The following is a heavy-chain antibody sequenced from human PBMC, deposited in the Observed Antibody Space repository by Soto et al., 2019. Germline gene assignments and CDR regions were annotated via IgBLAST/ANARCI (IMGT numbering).Heavy chain of an antibody. J-gene: IGHJ6*02. CDR2: TYYRSKWYN. CDR1: GDSVSSNSAA. D-gene: IGHD6-13*01. V-gene: IGHV6-1*01. CDR3: ARDRASSSWYSEYYYGMDV. Sequence: PSQTLSLTCAISGDSVSSNSAAWNWIRQSPSRGLEWLGRTYYRSKWYNDYAVSVKSRITINPDTSKNQFSLQLNSVTPEDTAVYYCARDRASSSWYSEYYYGMDVRGQGPTVTVS.